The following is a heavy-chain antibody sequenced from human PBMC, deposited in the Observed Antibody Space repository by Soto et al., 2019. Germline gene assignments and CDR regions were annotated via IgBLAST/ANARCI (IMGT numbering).Heavy chain of an antibody. CDR3: ARKRGYSGYGTIDY. CDR2: ISAYNGNT. D-gene: IGHD5-12*01. V-gene: IGHV1-18*01. J-gene: IGHJ4*02. CDR1: GYTFTSYG. Sequence: GAPVKVSYKASGYTFTSYGISWVRQAPGQGLEWMGWISAYNGNTNYAQKLQGRVTMTTDTSTSTAYMELRSLRSDDTAVYYCARKRGYSGYGTIDYWGQGTLVTVSS.